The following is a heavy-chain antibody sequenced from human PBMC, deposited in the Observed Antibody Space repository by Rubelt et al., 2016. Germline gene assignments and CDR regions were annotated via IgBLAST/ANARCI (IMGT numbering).Heavy chain of an antibody. CDR3: ARHYDDGSGHLFFYYVDV. J-gene: IGHJ6*03. V-gene: IGHV4-39*01. CDR2: IYYSGST. Sequence: QLQLQESGPGLVKPSETLSLTCTVSGGSISSSSYYWGWIRQPPGKGLEWIGSIYYSGSTYYNPSPRLRVTISVDTSKNRFSLDLRSVTAADTAVYYCARHYDDGSGHLFFYYVDVWGKGTTVTVSS. D-gene: IGHD3-22*01. CDR1: GGSISSSSYY.